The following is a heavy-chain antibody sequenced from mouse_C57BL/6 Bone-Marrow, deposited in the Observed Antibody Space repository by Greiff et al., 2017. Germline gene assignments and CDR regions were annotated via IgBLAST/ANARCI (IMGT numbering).Heavy chain of an antibody. J-gene: IGHJ1*03. CDR2: ISYSGST. CDR3: ASHGSSYGYWYFDV. V-gene: IGHV3-8*01. Sequence: VQLKESGPGLAKPSQTLSLTCSVTGYSITSDYWNWIRKFPGNKLESMGYISYSGSTYYNPSLKSRISITRDTSKNQYYSQLNSVTTEDTATYYCASHGSSYGYWYFDVWGTGTTVTVSS. CDR1: GYSITSDY. D-gene: IGHD1-1*01.